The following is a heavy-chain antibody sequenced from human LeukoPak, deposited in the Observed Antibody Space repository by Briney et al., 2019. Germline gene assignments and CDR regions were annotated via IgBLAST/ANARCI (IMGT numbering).Heavy chain of an antibody. CDR1: GGTFSSYA. J-gene: IGHJ4*02. D-gene: IGHD3-3*01. Sequence: SVKVSCKASGGTFSSYAISWVRQAPGQGLEWMGGIIPIFGTANYAQKFQGRVTITTDESTSTAYMELSSLRSEDTAVYYCARDYGVGYYGFWSGYSPLAYWGQGTLVTVSS. CDR3: ARDYGVGYYGFWSGYSPLAY. CDR2: IIPIFGTA. V-gene: IGHV1-69*05.